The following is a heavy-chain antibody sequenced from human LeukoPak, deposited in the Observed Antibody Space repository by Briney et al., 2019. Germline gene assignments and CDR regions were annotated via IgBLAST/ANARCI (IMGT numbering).Heavy chain of an antibody. CDR3: TTTKLERLFYYYYGMDV. Sequence: GGSLRLSCAASGFTFSNAWMSWVRQAPGKGLEWVGRIKSKTDGGTTDYAAPVKGRFTISRDDSKNTLYLQMNSLKTEDTAVYYCTTTKLERLFYYYYGMDVWGQGTTVTVSS. CDR2: IKSKTDGGTT. V-gene: IGHV3-15*01. D-gene: IGHD1-1*01. J-gene: IGHJ6*02. CDR1: GFTFSNAW.